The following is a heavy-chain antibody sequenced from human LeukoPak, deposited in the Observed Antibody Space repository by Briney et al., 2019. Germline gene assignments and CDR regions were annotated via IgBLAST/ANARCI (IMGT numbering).Heavy chain of an antibody. Sequence: GGSLRLSCAAPGFIFSNYGMHWVRQAPGKGLEWVALIWYDGSNKYYADSVKGRFTISRDSSKNTLYLQMNSLRAEDTAVYYCARDRGSGYAFDIWGQGTMVTVSS. V-gene: IGHV3-33*01. CDR2: IWYDGSNK. J-gene: IGHJ3*02. CDR3: ARDRGSGYAFDI. D-gene: IGHD3-22*01. CDR1: GFIFSNYG.